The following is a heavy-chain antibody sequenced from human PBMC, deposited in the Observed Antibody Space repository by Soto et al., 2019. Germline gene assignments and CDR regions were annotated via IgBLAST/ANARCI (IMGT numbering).Heavy chain of an antibody. Sequence: GGSLRLSCAASGFTVSSNYMSWVRQAPGKGLEWVSVIYSGGITYYADSVKGRFTISRDNSKNTLYLQMNSLRAEDTAVYYCAKKTGRYFDWLLYLDYWGQGTLVTVSS. V-gene: IGHV3-53*01. CDR3: AKKTGRYFDWLLYLDY. CDR1: GFTVSSNY. CDR2: IYSGGIT. J-gene: IGHJ4*02. D-gene: IGHD3-9*01.